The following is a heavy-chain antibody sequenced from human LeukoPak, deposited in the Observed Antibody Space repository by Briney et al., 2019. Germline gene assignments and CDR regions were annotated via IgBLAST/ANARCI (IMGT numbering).Heavy chain of an antibody. CDR3: ARSGAVLRYFDWFDP. D-gene: IGHD3-9*01. CDR2: IYYSGST. V-gene: IGHV4-59*01. CDR1: GDSISSYY. Sequence: SETLSLTCTVSGDSISSYYWSWIRQPPGKGLEWIGYIYYSGSTNYNPSLKSRVTISVDTSKNQFSLKLSSVTAADTAVYYCARSGAVLRYFDWFDPWGQGTLVTVSS. J-gene: IGHJ5*02.